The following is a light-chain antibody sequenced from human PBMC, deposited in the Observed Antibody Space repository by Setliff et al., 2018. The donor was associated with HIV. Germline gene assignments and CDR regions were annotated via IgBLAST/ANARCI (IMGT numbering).Light chain of an antibody. J-gene: IGLJ3*02. CDR2: EVN. CDR1: SSDVGGYNY. V-gene: IGLV2-8*01. CDR3: SSFAGSSSWV. Sequence: QSALAQPPSASGSPGQSVTISCTGTSSDVGGYNYVSWYQQYPDKAPKLMIYEVNKRPSGVPDRLSASKSDNTASLTVSGLQADDEADYYCSSFAGSSSWVFGGGTKVTVL.